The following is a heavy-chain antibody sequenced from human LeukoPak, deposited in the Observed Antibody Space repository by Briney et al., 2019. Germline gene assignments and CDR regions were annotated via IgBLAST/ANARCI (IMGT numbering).Heavy chain of an antibody. CDR1: GGYVSSGSYY. V-gene: IGHV4-61*01. D-gene: IGHD2-15*01. CDR2: IYYSGST. Sequence: SETLSLTCTVSGGYVSSGSYYWSWIRQPPGRGLEWIGYIYYSGSTHYNPSLKSRVTLSVDTCKNQFSLKLSSVTAADTDVYYCVTYCSGGSCYSADAFDIWGQGTMVTVSS. J-gene: IGHJ3*02. CDR3: VTYCSGGSCYSADAFDI.